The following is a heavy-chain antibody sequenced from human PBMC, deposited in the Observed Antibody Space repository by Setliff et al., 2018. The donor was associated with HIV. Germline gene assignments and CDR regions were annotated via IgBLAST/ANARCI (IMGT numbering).Heavy chain of an antibody. J-gene: IGHJ4*02. CDR2: INHSGST. Sequence: KTSETLSLTXAVYGGSFSGYYWSWIRQPPGKGLEWIGEINHSGSTNYNPSLKSRVTISVDTSKNQFSLKLSSVTAADTAVYYCARSIVPVASGYYYFEYWGQGTLVTVSS. CDR1: GGSFSGYY. D-gene: IGHD3-3*01. V-gene: IGHV4-34*01. CDR3: ARSIVPVASGYYYFEY.